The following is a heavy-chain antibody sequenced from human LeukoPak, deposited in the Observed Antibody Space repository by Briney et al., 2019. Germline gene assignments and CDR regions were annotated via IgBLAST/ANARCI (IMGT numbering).Heavy chain of an antibody. CDR3: ARLEAAVTSFYYYYGMDV. Sequence: PSETLSLTCTVSGGSIYTHYWSWIRQPPGKGLEWIGYIYYSGNTNYNPSLKSRVTISIDTSKKQFSLKLSSVTAADTAVYYCARLEAAVTSFYYYYGMDVWGQGTTVTVSS. D-gene: IGHD4-17*01. CDR1: GGSIYTHY. J-gene: IGHJ6*02. CDR2: IYYSGNT. V-gene: IGHV4-59*08.